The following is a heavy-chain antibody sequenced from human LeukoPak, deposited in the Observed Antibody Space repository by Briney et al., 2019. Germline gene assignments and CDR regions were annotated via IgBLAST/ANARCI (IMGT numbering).Heavy chain of an antibody. D-gene: IGHD1-1*01. Sequence: PGGSLRLSCAASGFTFSSYSMNWVRQAPGKGLEWVSYISSSSRTIYYADSVKGRFTISRDNSKSTLYLQMNSLRAEDTAVYYCSKKGQADDDGKPDWGQGTLVTVSP. V-gene: IGHV3-48*01. CDR3: SKKGQADDDGKPD. CDR2: ISSSSRTI. J-gene: IGHJ4*02. CDR1: GFTFSSYS.